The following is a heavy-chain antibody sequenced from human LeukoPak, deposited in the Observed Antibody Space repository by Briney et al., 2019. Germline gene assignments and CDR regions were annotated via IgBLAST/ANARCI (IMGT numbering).Heavy chain of an antibody. Sequence: ASVKVSCKASGYTFTGYYMHWVRQAPGQGLEWMGRINPNSGGTNYAQKFQGRVTMTRDTSISTAYMELSRLRSDDTAVYYCARGLYCSSTSCYEGVGFDPWGQGTLVTVSS. J-gene: IGHJ5*02. CDR1: GYTFTGYY. D-gene: IGHD2-2*01. CDR3: ARGLYCSSTSCYEGVGFDP. V-gene: IGHV1-2*06. CDR2: INPNSGGT.